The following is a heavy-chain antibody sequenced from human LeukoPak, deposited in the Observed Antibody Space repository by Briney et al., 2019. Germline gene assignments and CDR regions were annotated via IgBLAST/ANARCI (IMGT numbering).Heavy chain of an antibody. CDR2: INPNSGGT. D-gene: IGHD5-12*01. CDR3: ARAGHSGYDPSFDY. J-gene: IGHJ4*02. Sequence: ASVKVSCKASGYTFTGYYMHWMRQAPGQGLEWMGWINPNSGGTNYAQKFQGRVTMTRDTSISTAYMELSRLRSDDTAVYYCARAGHSGYDPSFDYWGQGTLVTVSS. CDR1: GYTFTGYY. V-gene: IGHV1-2*02.